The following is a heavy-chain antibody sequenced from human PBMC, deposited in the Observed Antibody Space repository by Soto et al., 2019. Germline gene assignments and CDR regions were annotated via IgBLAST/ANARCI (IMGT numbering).Heavy chain of an antibody. CDR1: GDTFTTYD. CDR2: INPNSGNI. V-gene: IGHV1-8*01. Sequence: ASVKVSCKASGDTFTTYDINWVRQATGHGLEWMGWINPNSGNIGYAQRFQGRVTMTRDTTIRTAYMEVSSLRSDDTAVYYCARGRASGSYYLLDYWGQGTLVTVSS. J-gene: IGHJ4*02. CDR3: ARGRASGSYYLLDY. D-gene: IGHD3-10*01.